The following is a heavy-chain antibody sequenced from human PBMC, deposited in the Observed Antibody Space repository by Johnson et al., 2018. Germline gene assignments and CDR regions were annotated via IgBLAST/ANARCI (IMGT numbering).Heavy chain of an antibody. CDR3: ARGNILDS. J-gene: IGHJ3*01. V-gene: IGHV3-7*01. CDR1: GFTFTSSW. D-gene: IGHD2/OR15-2a*01. Sequence: VQLVQSGGGLVQPGGSLRLSCAVSGFTFTSSWMSWVRQAPGKGLEWVANINQDGSETHYVDSVRGRFSISRENAKNSLYLQMNSLRVEDTAVYYCARGNILDSWAQGTKVTVSS. CDR2: INQDGSET.